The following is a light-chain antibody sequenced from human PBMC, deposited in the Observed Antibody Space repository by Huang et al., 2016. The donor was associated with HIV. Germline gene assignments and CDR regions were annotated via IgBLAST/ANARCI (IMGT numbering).Light chain of an antibody. Sequence: EIVLTQSPDPLFWSPGARGALACRARQNVTNDYLAWYQQKSGQAPRRLISGSSGRATGVPVRVGGSGSGAEFILTIDRLEPEDFASYYCQQYSTSPWTFGPGTKLEVK. CDR3: QQYSTSPWT. J-gene: IGKJ1*01. CDR1: QNVTNDY. CDR2: GSS. V-gene: IGKV3-20*01.